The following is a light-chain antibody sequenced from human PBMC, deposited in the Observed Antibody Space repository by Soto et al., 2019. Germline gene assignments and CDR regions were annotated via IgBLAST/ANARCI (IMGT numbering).Light chain of an antibody. V-gene: IGKV1-5*03. CDR3: QQFKNYPLT. CDR1: QNITRL. CDR2: QAS. J-gene: IGKJ4*01. Sequence: DIQVTQSPSTLSTSIGDRVTITCRASQNITRLLAWYQQKPGKAPKLLIYQASTLESGVPSRFSGSGSGTEFSLTISSLQPDDFATYYCQQFKNYPLTFGGGTKVDIK.